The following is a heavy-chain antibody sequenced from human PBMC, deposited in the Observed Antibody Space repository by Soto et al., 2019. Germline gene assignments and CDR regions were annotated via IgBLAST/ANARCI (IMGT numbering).Heavy chain of an antibody. V-gene: IGHV5-10-1*01. Sequence: GESLKISCKGSGYGFTSYWISWVRQMPGKGLEWMGRIDPSDSYTNYSPSFQGHVTISADKSISTAYLQWSSLKASDTATYYCARQATSGFDYWGQGTLVTVSS. CDR1: GYGFTSYW. CDR3: ARQATSGFDY. J-gene: IGHJ4*02. CDR2: IDPSDSYT. D-gene: IGHD1-26*01.